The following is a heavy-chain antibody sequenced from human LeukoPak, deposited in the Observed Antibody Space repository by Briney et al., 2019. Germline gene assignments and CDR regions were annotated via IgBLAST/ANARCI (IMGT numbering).Heavy chain of an antibody. CDR2: INHSGST. CDR1: GXSFSGYY. Sequence: SETLSLTCAVYGXSFSGYYWSWIRQPPGKGLEWIGEINHSGSTNYNPSLKSRVTISVDTSKNQFSLKLSSVTAADTAVYYCAREGVVGAYGHFDYWGQGTLVTVSS. J-gene: IGHJ4*02. V-gene: IGHV4-34*01. CDR3: AREGVVGAYGHFDY. D-gene: IGHD2-15*01.